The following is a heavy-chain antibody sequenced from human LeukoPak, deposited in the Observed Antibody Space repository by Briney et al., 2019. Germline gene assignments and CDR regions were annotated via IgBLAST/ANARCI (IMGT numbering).Heavy chain of an antibody. Sequence: GGSLRLACAASGFTFSSYWMSWVRQAPGKGLEWVANIKQDGSEKYYVDSVKGRFTISRDNAKNSLYLQMNSLRAEDTAVYYCAREKETLLSITMVRGLIRRHYYMDVWGKGTTVTVSS. CDR3: AREKETLLSITMVRGLIRRHYYMDV. CDR2: IKQDGSEK. J-gene: IGHJ6*03. D-gene: IGHD3-10*01. V-gene: IGHV3-7*01. CDR1: GFTFSSYW.